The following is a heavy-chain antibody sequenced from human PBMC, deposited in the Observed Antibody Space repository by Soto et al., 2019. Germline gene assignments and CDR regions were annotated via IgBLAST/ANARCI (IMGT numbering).Heavy chain of an antibody. CDR2: IWYDGSNK. Sequence: PGGSLRLSCAASGFTFSSYAMIWVRQAPGKGLEWVAVIWYDGSNKYYADSVKGRFTISRDNSKNTLYLQMNSLRAEDTAVYYCAREELVTYYYYGMDVWVQGTTVTVSS. D-gene: IGHD6-6*01. CDR3: AREELVTYYYYGMDV. V-gene: IGHV3-33*08. J-gene: IGHJ6*02. CDR1: GFTFSSYA.